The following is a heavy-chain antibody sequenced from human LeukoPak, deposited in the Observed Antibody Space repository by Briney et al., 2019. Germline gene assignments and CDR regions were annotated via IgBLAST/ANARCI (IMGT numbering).Heavy chain of an antibody. V-gene: IGHV3-74*01. Sequence: PGGSLRLSCAASGFSFNSYWMHWVRQAPGKGLVWVSRINSDASSTNYADSVKGRFTISRDNAKNTLYLQMNSLRAEDTAVYYCTRAQGSHGGDFDYWGQGTLVTVSS. CDR3: TRAQGSHGGDFDY. CDR1: GFSFNSYW. CDR2: INSDASST. J-gene: IGHJ4*02.